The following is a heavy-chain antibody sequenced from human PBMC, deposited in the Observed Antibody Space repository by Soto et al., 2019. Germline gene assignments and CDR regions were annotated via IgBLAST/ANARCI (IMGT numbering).Heavy chain of an antibody. CDR2: ISGGSGIT. CDR3: ATKRSGSYPFDI. Sequence: GGSLRLSCADSGFTLSSYAMNWVRQAPGEGLEWVSGISGGSGITYYTDSVKGRFTISRDNSKNTLYLQMNSLTADDTAIYYCATKRSGSYPFDIWGHGTMVTVSS. J-gene: IGHJ3*02. D-gene: IGHD3-22*01. V-gene: IGHV3-23*01. CDR1: GFTLSSYA.